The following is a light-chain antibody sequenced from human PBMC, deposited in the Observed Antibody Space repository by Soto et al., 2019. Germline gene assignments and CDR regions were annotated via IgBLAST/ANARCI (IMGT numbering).Light chain of an antibody. J-gene: IGLJ1*01. Sequence: QSVLTQPASVYGSPGQSITISCTGASSDIGGYDYVSWYQQRPGKARKVMIYEVRYRPSGVSHRFSGAKSGNTASLTTYGLKAEDEAVYYCCSYTRTSNHYFFGSGTKATVL. CDR3: CSYTRTSNHYF. V-gene: IGLV2-14*01. CDR2: EVR. CDR1: SSDIGGYDY.